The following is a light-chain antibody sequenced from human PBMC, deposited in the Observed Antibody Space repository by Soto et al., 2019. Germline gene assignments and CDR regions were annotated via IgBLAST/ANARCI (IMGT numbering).Light chain of an antibody. J-gene: IGLJ1*01. Sequence: QSVLTQPPSVSGAPGQGVTISCTGSSSNIGAPYDVHWYQQFPGTAPKLLIFGNTNRPSGVPDRSSASRSGTSASLAIAGLQAEDEAEYYCQSYDSSLSGHVFGTGTKVTVL. CDR1: SSNIGAPYD. V-gene: IGLV1-40*01. CDR2: GNT. CDR3: QSYDSSLSGHV.